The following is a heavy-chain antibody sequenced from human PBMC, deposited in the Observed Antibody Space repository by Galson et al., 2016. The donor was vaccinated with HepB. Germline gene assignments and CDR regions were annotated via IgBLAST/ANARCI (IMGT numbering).Heavy chain of an antibody. CDR2: IKDKREGETT. V-gene: IGHV3-15*07. D-gene: IGHD6-6*01. J-gene: IGHJ4*02. CDR3: LGRPKYHDY. Sequence: SLRLSCAGSGFTFSSAWMNWVRQAPGKGLEWVGRIKDKREGETTDYAESVKGRFTIARHGSENVLYLQMNSLKTEDTALYYCLGRPKYHDYWGQGTLVTGPS. CDR1: GFTFSSAW.